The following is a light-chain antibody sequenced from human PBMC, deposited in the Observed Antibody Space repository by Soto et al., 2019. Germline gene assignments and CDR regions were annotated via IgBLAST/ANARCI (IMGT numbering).Light chain of an antibody. Sequence: EIGLAQSPGTLSLSPGDRATLSCRGSQSVPSNYLAWYQQKPGQAPRLLIFGASTRAIGIPDRFRGSGSGTDFTLTISRLEPADFAVYYCQQYDNSRWTFGQGTKVDI. CDR3: QQYDNSRWT. J-gene: IGKJ1*01. CDR1: QSVPSNY. CDR2: GAS. V-gene: IGKV3-20*01.